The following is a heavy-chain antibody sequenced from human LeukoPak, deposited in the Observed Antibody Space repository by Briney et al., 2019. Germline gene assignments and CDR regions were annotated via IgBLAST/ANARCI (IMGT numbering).Heavy chain of an antibody. D-gene: IGHD3-22*01. Sequence: ASVKVSCEASGGTFSSYAISWVRQAPGQGLEWMGGIIPIFGTANYAQKFQGRVTITADESTSTAYMELSSLRSEDTAVYYCAREMVPYYDSSGYYNAFDIWGQGTMVTVSS. J-gene: IGHJ3*02. CDR1: GGTFSSYA. V-gene: IGHV1-69*13. CDR2: IIPIFGTA. CDR3: AREMVPYYDSSGYYNAFDI.